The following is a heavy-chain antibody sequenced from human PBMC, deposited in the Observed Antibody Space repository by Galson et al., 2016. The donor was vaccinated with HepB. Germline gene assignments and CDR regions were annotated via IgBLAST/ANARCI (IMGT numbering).Heavy chain of an antibody. CDR3: AKSFEVTAKPYYLDY. V-gene: IGHV3-9*01. Sequence: SLRLSCAASGFTFDDYGMHWVRQVPGKGLEWVSGIAWNSGNMNYADSVKGRFTISRDNAKNSLYLQMNSLRPEDPAFYYCAKSFEVTAKPYYLDYWGQGTLVTVSS. D-gene: IGHD2-21*02. CDR1: GFTFDDYG. CDR2: IAWNSGNM. J-gene: IGHJ4*02.